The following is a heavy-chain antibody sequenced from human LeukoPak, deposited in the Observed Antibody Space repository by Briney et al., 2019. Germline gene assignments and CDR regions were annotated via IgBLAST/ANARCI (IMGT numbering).Heavy chain of an antibody. V-gene: IGHV1-2*02. CDR1: GYTFTGYY. CDR2: INPNSGGT. CDR3: ARDFYSGYDYVRLFDY. J-gene: IGHJ4*02. Sequence: ASVKVSCKASGYTFTGYYMHWVRQAPGQGLEWMGWINPNSGGTNYAQKFQGRVTMTRDTSISTAYMELSRLRSDDTAVYYCARDFYSGYDYVRLFDYWGQGTLVTVSS. D-gene: IGHD5-12*01.